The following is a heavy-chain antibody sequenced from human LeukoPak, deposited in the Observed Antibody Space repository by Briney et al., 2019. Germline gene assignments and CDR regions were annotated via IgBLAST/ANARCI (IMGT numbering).Heavy chain of an antibody. Sequence: SETLSLTCTVSGGSISSYYWSWIRQSAGKGLEWIGRIYTSGSTNYNPSLKSRVTMSVDTSRNQFSLVVTSVTAADTAVYYCARGISTGFGYYFDYWGQGALVTVSS. D-gene: IGHD2-2*01. V-gene: IGHV4-4*07. J-gene: IGHJ4*02. CDR1: GGSISSYY. CDR2: IYTSGST. CDR3: ARGISTGFGYYFDY.